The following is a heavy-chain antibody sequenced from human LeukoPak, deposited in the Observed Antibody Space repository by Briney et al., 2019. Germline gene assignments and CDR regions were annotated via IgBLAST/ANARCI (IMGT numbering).Heavy chain of an antibody. V-gene: IGHV4-59*01. CDR1: GGSISGFS. CDR3: ARAMYYDILTGLDAFDI. J-gene: IGHJ3*02. CDR2: LFQTGST. D-gene: IGHD3-9*01. Sequence: SETLSLTCTVSGGSISGFSWSWIRQSPEKGLEWIGYLFQTGSTDYNPSLESRVTISVDTSKNQFSLGLTSVTAADTAVYYCARAMYYDILTGLDAFDIWGQGTMVTVSS.